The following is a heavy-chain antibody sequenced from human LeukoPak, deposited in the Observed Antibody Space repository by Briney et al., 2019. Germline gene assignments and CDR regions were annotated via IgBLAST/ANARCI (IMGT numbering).Heavy chain of an antibody. CDR1: GYTLTELS. CDR2: FDPEDGET. CDR3: ATDLWDYDSSGYYSDY. J-gene: IGHJ4*02. D-gene: IGHD3-22*01. Sequence: ASVKVSCKVSGYTLTELSMHWVRQAPGKGLEWMGGFDPEDGETIYAQKFQGRVTMTEDTSTDTAYMELSSLRSEDTAVYYCATDLWDYDSSGYYSDYWGQGTLVTVSS. V-gene: IGHV1-24*01.